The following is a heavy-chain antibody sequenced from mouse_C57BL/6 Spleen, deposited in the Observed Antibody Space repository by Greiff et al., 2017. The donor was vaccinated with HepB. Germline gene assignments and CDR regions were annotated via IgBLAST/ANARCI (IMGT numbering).Heavy chain of an antibody. CDR1: GFTFSDYG. V-gene: IGHV5-17*01. Sequence: EVMLVESGGGLVKPGGSLKLSCAASGFTFSDYGMHWVRQAPEKGLEWVAYISRGSSTINYADTLKGRFTISRDTAKNTQFLQMTSLRSEDTAMYYCARTLRYPYYFDYWGQGTTLTVSS. J-gene: IGHJ2*01. CDR3: ARTLRYPYYFDY. CDR2: ISRGSSTI. D-gene: IGHD1-1*01.